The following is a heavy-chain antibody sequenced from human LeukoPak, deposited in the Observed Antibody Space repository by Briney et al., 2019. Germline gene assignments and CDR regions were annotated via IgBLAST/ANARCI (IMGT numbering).Heavy chain of an antibody. CDR3: ARDSVTTVTPDAFDI. Sequence: ASVKVSCKASGYTFTSYGISWVRQAPGQGLEWMGWISAYNGNTNYAQKLQGRVIMTTDTFTSTAYMELRSLRSDDTAVYYCARDSVTTVTPDAFDIWGQGTMVTVSS. D-gene: IGHD4-17*01. CDR2: ISAYNGNT. V-gene: IGHV1-18*01. CDR1: GYTFTSYG. J-gene: IGHJ3*02.